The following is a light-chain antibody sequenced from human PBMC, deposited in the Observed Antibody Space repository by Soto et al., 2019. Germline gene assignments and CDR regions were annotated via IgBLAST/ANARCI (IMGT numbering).Light chain of an antibody. Sequence: QAVVTQEPSFSVSPGGTVTLTCGLRSGSVSTNYYPAWYQQAPGQAPRTLIYDTYTRSSGVPDRFSGSILGTKAALTITGSQAVVEWDDYCLLYRGRGTWLFGGGTKLPAL. CDR3: LLYRGRGTWL. V-gene: IGLV8-61*01. CDR2: DTY. CDR1: SGSVSTNYY. J-gene: IGLJ2*01.